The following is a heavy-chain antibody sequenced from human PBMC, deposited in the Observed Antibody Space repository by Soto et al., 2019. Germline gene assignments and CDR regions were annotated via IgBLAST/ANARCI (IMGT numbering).Heavy chain of an antibody. Sequence: EEQLVESGGGLVQPGGSLRLSCAASGFTFRTNDTHWVRQAPGKGLEWVAGIGTAADTYYPDSVKGRFTISRDNAKSSLYLQMKSLRAGDTAVYYCARGWLRRGYLDYWGQGTLVTVSS. CDR1: GFTFRTND. CDR2: IGTAADT. CDR3: ARGWLRRGYLDY. V-gene: IGHV3-13*04. J-gene: IGHJ4*02. D-gene: IGHD5-12*01.